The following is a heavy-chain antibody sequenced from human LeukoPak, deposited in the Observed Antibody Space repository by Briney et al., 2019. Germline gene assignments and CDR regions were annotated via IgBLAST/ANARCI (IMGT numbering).Heavy chain of an antibody. Sequence: GGALRLSCAASGFTFSNYGMHWVGQAPGKGLQWVAVIWFEGSNKYYADSVKGRFTISRDNSEHTLYLQMNSLRAEDTAVYSCPRGPGDDSRGYSVEYFQHWGQGTLVTVSS. CDR3: PRGPGDDSRGYSVEYFQH. J-gene: IGHJ1*01. V-gene: IGHV3-33*01. CDR2: IWFEGSNK. CDR1: GFTFSNYG. D-gene: IGHD3-22*01.